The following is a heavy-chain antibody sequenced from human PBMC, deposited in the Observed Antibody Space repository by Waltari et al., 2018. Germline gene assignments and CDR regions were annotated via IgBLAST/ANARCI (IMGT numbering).Heavy chain of an antibody. J-gene: IGHJ4*02. D-gene: IGHD2-15*01. CDR1: GFTFSSYE. CDR3: AREPHYSTLDY. CDR2: ISRSGSTI. V-gene: IGHV3-48*03. Sequence: EVQLVESGGGLVQPGGSLRLSCAASGFTFSSYEMNWVRQAPGKGLEWVSDISRSGSTIYYADSGKGRFTSSRDNAKNSLYLQMNSLRGEDTAVYYCAREPHYSTLDYWGQGTLVTVSS.